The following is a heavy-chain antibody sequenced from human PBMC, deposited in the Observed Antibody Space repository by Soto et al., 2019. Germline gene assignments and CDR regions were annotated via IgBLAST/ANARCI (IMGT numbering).Heavy chain of an antibody. CDR2: IWYDGSNK. J-gene: IGHJ5*02. D-gene: IGHD4-4*01. CDR1: GFTFSSYG. CDR3: ARESGALTVTRYNWFDP. V-gene: IGHV3-33*01. Sequence: QVQLVESGGGVVQPGRSLRLSCAASGFTFSSYGMHWVRQAPGKGLDWEAVIWYDGSNKYYADSVKGRFTISRDNSKNTLYRQMNSLRAEDTAVYYCARESGALTVTRYNWFDPWGQGTLVTVSS.